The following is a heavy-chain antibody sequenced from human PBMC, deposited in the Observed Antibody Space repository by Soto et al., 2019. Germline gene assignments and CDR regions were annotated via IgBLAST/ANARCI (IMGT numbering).Heavy chain of an antibody. V-gene: IGHV1-3*01. D-gene: IGHD3-22*01. CDR3: ARDPNDSSAYYHHYYYGMDV. Sequence: QIQLMQSGAEVKKPGASVKVSCKASGYTFTSYGIHWVRQAPGQRLEWTGWINAGNGNTKYSEKFQGRVTSTRDTSASTAYLELSSLRSEDTAVYYCARDPNDSSAYYHHYYYGMDVCGQGTTVTVSS. CDR1: GYTFTSYG. CDR2: INAGNGNT. J-gene: IGHJ6*02.